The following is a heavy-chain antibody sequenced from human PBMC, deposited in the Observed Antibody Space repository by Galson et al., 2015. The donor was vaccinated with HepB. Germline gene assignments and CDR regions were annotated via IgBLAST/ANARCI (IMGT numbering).Heavy chain of an antibody. CDR2: ISYDGSNK. J-gene: IGHJ4*02. Sequence: SLRLSCAASGFTFSSYAMHWVRQAPGKGLEWVAVISYDGSNKYYADSVKGRFTISRDNSKNTLYLQMNSLRAEDTAVYYCARDISSYYFDYWGQGTLVTVSS. CDR3: ARDISSYYFDY. V-gene: IGHV3-30*04. D-gene: IGHD6-13*01. CDR1: GFTFSSYA.